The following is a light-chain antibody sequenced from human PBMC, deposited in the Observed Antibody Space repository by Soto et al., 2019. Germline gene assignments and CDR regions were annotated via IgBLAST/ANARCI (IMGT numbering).Light chain of an antibody. J-gene: IGLJ2*01. V-gene: IGLV2-11*01. CDR3: SSNAGLHPI. CDR1: SSDVGGYNY. CDR2: DVT. Sequence: QSALTQPRSVSGSPGQSVAISCTGTSSDVGGYNYVSWYQQFPGKVPKLMIYDVTKRPSGVPDRFSGSKSGNTASLTISGIQAEDEADYYCSSNAGLHPIFGGGAKLTVL.